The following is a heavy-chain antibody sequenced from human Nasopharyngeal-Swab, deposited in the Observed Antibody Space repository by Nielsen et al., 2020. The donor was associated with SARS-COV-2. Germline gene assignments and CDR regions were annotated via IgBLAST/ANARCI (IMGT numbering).Heavy chain of an antibody. J-gene: IGHJ6*02. Sequence: GESLKISCAASGFTFSSYSMNWVRQAPGKGLEWVSSISSSSYIYYADSVKGRFTISRDNAKNSLYLQMNSLRAEDTAVYYCARTAAASENGMDVWGQGTTGTVSS. V-gene: IGHV3-21*01. D-gene: IGHD2-2*01. CDR1: GFTFSSYS. CDR3: ARTAAASENGMDV. CDR2: ISSSSYI.